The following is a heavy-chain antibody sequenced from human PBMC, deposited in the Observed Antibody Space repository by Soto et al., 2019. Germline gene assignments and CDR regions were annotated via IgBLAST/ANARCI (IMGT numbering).Heavy chain of an antibody. Sequence: QVQLVQSGAEEKKPGASVKVSCKASGYTFTNYAMHWVRQAPGQRLEWMGWINAGNGNTKYSQKFQGRVTITRDTSASTAYMELSSQRSDDTGVYYCARGFPLRFNPWGQGTPVTVSS. J-gene: IGHJ5*02. V-gene: IGHV1-3*05. D-gene: IGHD3-16*02. CDR3: ARGFPLRFNP. CDR2: INAGNGNT. CDR1: GYTFTNYA.